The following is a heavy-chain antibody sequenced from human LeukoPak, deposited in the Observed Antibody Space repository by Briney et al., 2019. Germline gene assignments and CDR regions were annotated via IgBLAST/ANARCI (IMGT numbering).Heavy chain of an antibody. V-gene: IGHV1-46*01. CDR2: INPSGGST. Sequence: ASVKVSCKASGYTFTSYYMHWVRQAPGPGLEWMGIINPSGGSTSYAQKFQSRVTMTRDTSTSTVYMELSSLRSKDTAVYYCARVEGNSRGYRGFDPWGQGTLVSVSS. J-gene: IGHJ5*02. D-gene: IGHD6-25*01. CDR3: ARVEGNSRGYRGFDP. CDR1: GYTFTSYY.